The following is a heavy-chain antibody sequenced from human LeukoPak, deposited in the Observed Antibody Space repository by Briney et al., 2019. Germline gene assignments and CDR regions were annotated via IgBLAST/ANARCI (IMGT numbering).Heavy chain of an antibody. CDR2: ISSSSSYI. J-gene: IGHJ3*02. CDR1: GFTFSSYS. D-gene: IGHD3-22*01. CDR3: ARDIPYDSSGYDAFDI. V-gene: IGHV3-21*01. Sequence: GGSLRLSCAASGFTFSSYSVNWVRQAPGEGLEWVSSISSSSSYIYYADSVKGRFTISRDNAKNSLYLQMNSLRAEDTAVYYCARDIPYDSSGYDAFDIWGQGTMVTVSS.